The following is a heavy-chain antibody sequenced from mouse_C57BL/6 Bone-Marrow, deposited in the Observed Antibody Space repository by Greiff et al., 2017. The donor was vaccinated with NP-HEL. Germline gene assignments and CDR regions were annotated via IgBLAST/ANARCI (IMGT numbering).Heavy chain of an antibody. CDR3: ARRYSNYVYFDV. Sequence: VQLQQSGAELVKPGASVKISCKASGYAFSSYWMNWVKQRPGKGLEWIGQIYPGDGDTNYNGKFKGKATLTADKSSSTAYMQLSSLTSEDSAVYFCARRYSNYVYFDVWGTGTTVTVSS. V-gene: IGHV1-80*01. CDR1: GYAFSSYW. CDR2: IYPGDGDT. D-gene: IGHD2-5*01. J-gene: IGHJ1*03.